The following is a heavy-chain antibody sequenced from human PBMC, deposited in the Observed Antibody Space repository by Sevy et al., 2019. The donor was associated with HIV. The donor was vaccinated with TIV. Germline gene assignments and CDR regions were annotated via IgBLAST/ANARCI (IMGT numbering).Heavy chain of an antibody. D-gene: IGHD3-9*01. J-gene: IGHJ4*02. CDR2: ISYDGIKK. Sequence: GGSQRLSCAASGFTFSTYGMHWVRQAPGKGLEWAAAISYDGIKKYYADSVKGRFTISRDNSKNTLYLEMNSLRPEDTAVYYCAKDWGGASDWFFYFDHWGQGALVTVSS. V-gene: IGHV3-30*18. CDR3: AKDWGGASDWFFYFDH. CDR1: GFTFSTYG.